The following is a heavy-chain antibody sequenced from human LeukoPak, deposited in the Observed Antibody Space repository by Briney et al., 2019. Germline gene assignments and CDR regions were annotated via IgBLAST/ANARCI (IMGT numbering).Heavy chain of an antibody. D-gene: IGHD2-15*01. J-gene: IGHJ4*02. Sequence: PGGSLRLSCAASGFTFSRHWMHWVRQAPGKGLVWVTGINTEGSSTNYAESVNGRFTISRDNAKNTLYLQMNSLRAEDTAVYYCARDRYSHFDYWGQGTLVTVSS. CDR2: INTEGSST. V-gene: IGHV3-74*01. CDR1: GFTFSRHW. CDR3: ARDRYSHFDY.